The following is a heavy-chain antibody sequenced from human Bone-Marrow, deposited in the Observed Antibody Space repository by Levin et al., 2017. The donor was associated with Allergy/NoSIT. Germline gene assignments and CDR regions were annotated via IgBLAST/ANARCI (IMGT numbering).Heavy chain of an antibody. CDR2: IYSGGDT. J-gene: IGHJ4*02. CDR3: ASDKEDY. V-gene: IGHV3-66*01. Sequence: PGGSLRLSCAASGFTVINNYMRWVRQAPGKGLEWVSLIYSGGDTYYADSVRGRFIISRDSSKNTMYLPMNNLRVEDTAVYYCASDKEDYWGQGTLVTVSS. CDR1: GFTVINNY.